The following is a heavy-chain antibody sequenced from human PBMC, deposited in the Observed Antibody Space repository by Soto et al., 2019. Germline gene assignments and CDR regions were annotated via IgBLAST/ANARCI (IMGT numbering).Heavy chain of an antibody. J-gene: IGHJ4*02. CDR3: ARRGYYDSTGYFPN. Sequence: SETLSLTCAVYGGSFSGYYWSWIRQPPGKGLEWIAEVYHRGTPNYSPSLKSRVIISLDKSKNQFSLKLNSMTAVDTAVYYCARRGYYDSTGYFPNWGQGTLVTVSS. CDR1: GGSFSGYY. D-gene: IGHD3-22*01. CDR2: VYHRGTP. V-gene: IGHV4-34*01.